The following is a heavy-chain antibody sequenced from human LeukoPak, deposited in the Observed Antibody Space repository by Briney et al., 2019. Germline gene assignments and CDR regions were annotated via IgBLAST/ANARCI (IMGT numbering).Heavy chain of an antibody. CDR1: GDSVSNDFYH. J-gene: IGHJ4*02. D-gene: IGHD3-10*01. CDR3: ARHNAPRRVGFDF. V-gene: IGHV4-39*01. Sequence: SETLSLTCTVSGDSVSNDFYHWGWIRQPPGKGLEWVACLSHRGNTWYNPSLESRVTISVDTSKNRFSLNFNSVTAADTALYWCARHNAPRRVGFDFWGQGILVAVSS. CDR2: LSHRGNT.